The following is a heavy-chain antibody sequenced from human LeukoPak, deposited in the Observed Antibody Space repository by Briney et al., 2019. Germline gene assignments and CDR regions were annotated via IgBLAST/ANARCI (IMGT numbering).Heavy chain of an antibody. CDR2: IDGPTFRT. V-gene: IGHV3-23*01. CDR3: TTWVGAHFDF. Sequence: GGSLRLSCAASGFTFSNYTMHWVRQAPGKGLEWVSTIDGPTFRTHYADSVMGRFTISRDNSKNTLYLQMNSLKAEDTAVYFCTTWVGAHFDFWGQGTLVTVSS. J-gene: IGHJ4*02. CDR1: GFTFSNYT. D-gene: IGHD1-26*01.